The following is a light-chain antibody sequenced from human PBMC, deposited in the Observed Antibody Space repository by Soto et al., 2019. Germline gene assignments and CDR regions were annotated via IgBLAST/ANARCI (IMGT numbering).Light chain of an antibody. CDR2: GAS. CDR3: QGYNNWPIT. Sequence: EIVMTQSPATLSVSPGERATLSCRASQSVSSNLAWYQQKPGQAPRLLIYGASTRATGIPARFSGSESGTEFTLTISSLQSEDFAVYYCQGYNNWPITFGEGTRLEIK. CDR1: QSVSSN. J-gene: IGKJ5*01. V-gene: IGKV3-15*01.